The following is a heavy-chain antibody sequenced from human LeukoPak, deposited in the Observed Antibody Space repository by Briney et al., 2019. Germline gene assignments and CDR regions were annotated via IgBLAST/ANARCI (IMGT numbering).Heavy chain of an antibody. V-gene: IGHV1-2*02. J-gene: IGHJ4*02. CDR3: ARDRRIGLLVFDC. D-gene: IGHD2-15*01. CDR1: GYTFTGYY. CDR2: INPNSGGT. Sequence: GASVKVSCKASGYTFTGYYMHWVRQAPGQGLEWMGWINPNSGGTNYAQKFQGRVTMTRDTSISTAHMELSRLRSDDTAVYYCARDRRIGLLVFDCWGQGTLVTVSS.